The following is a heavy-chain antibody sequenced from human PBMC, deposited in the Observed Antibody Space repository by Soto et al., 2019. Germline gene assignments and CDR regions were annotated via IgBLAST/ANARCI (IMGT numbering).Heavy chain of an antibody. CDR2: ISSSSSYI. J-gene: IGHJ6*02. V-gene: IGHV3-21*01. D-gene: IGHD5-18*01. CDR1: GFTFSSYS. CDR3: ARKILRGYSYGSTSRGYYYYGMDV. Sequence: GSLRLSCAASGFTFSSYSMNWVRQAPGKGLEWVSSISSSSSYIYYADSVKGRFTISRDNAKNSLYLQMNSLRAEDTAVYYCARKILRGYSYGSTSRGYYYYGMDVWGQGTTVTVSS.